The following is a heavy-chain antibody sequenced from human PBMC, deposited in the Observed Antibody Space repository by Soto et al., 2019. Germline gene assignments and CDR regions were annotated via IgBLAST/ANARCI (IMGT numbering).Heavy chain of an antibody. V-gene: IGHV1-18*01. Sequence: GPSVKVSCKASGYTFTSYGISWVRQTPGQGLEWMGWISAYNGNTNYAQKLQGRVTMTTDTSTSTAYMELRSLRSDDTAVYYCAREGIPLLRGGRDYYYYMDVWGKGTTVTVSS. D-gene: IGHD2-15*01. CDR2: ISAYNGNT. J-gene: IGHJ6*03. CDR1: GYTFTSYG. CDR3: AREGIPLLRGGRDYYYYMDV.